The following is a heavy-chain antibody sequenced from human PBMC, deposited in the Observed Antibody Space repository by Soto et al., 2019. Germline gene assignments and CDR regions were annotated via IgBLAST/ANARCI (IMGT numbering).Heavy chain of an antibody. CDR1: GFTFSGHG. D-gene: IGHD5-18*01. CDR2: IRYDGGHQ. Sequence: HPGGSLRLSCIASGFTFSGHGMHWVRQAPGRGLEWVAGIRYDGGHQGYADSVKGRFTISRDNSKNTLYLQLDSLRAEDSAVYFCARDTWLKPQMTTFDYWGQGALVTVSS. V-gene: IGHV3-33*01. J-gene: IGHJ4*02. CDR3: ARDTWLKPQMTTFDY.